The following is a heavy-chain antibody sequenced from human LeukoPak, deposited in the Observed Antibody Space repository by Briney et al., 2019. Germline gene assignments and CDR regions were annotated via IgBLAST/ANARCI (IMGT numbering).Heavy chain of an antibody. V-gene: IGHV4-4*02. CDR1: GGSVTSTNW. CDR2: VRLDGKT. D-gene: IGHD3-3*01. CDR3: AREGGFFRPLDY. J-gene: IGHJ4*02. Sequence: KPSGTLSLTCGVSGGSVTSTNWWTWVRQPPGEGLEWIGEVRLDGKTHYNPSLQSRLTILVSLSENHISLRLTSVTAADTAVYYCAREGGFFRPLDYSGQGTLVTVSS.